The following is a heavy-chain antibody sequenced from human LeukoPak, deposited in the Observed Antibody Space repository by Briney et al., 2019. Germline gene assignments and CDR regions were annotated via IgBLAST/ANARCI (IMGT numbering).Heavy chain of an antibody. V-gene: IGHV3-74*01. J-gene: IGHJ6*04. D-gene: IGHD3-3*01. CDR3: ASRLRLHGADV. Sequence: PGGSLRLSCAASGFTFSTYWMHWVRQTPGKGLVWVSRINTDGSTTNYADSVKGRFTISRDNAKNTLYLQMNSLRAEDTAVYYCASRLRLHGADVWGKGTTVTVSS. CDR2: INTDGSTT. CDR1: GFTFSTYW.